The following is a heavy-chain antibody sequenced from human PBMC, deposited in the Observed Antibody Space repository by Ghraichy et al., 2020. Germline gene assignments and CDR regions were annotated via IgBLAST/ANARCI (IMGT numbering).Heavy chain of an antibody. D-gene: IGHD2-2*01. CDR3: TTGLLVYCSSTSCYYNAYDGMDV. Sequence: GGSLRLSCAASGFTFSNAWMSWVRQAPGKGLEWVGRIKSKTDGGTTDYAAPVKGRFTISRDDSKNTLYLQMNSLKTADTAVYYCTTGLLVYCSSTSCYYNAYDGMDVGGQGTTATVPS. CDR2: IKSKTDGGTT. J-gene: IGHJ6*02. V-gene: IGHV3-15*01. CDR1: GFTFSNAW.